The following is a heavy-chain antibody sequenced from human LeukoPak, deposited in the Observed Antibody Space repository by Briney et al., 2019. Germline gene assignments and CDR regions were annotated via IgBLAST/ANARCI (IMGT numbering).Heavy chain of an antibody. CDR2: IYYSGST. Sequence: PSETLSLTCTVSGGSISSSSYYWGWIRQPPGKGLEWIGSIYYSGSTYYNPSLKSRVTISVDTSKNQFSLKLSSVTAADTAVYYCARHSPVGIFYLDYWGQGTLVTVSS. CDR3: ARHSPVGIFYLDY. D-gene: IGHD1-26*01. J-gene: IGHJ4*02. CDR1: GGSISSSSYY. V-gene: IGHV4-39*01.